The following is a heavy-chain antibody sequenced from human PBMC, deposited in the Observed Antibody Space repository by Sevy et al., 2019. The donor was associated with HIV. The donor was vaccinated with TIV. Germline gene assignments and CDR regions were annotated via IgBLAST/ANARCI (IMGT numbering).Heavy chain of an antibody. CDR2: ISGGGVST. CDR1: GFTFSSYA. CDR3: AKDCGGDCYPAEYFQH. Sequence: GGSLRLSCAASGFTFSSYAMTWVRQAPGKGLEWVSAISGGGVSTYYADSVKGRFTISRNNSKNTLYLQMNSLRAEDSAVYYCAKDCGGDCYPAEYFQHWGQGTLVTVSS. V-gene: IGHV3-23*01. D-gene: IGHD2-21*02. J-gene: IGHJ1*01.